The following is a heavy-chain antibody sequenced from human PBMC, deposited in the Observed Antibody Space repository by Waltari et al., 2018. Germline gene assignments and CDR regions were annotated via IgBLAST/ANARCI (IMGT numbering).Heavy chain of an antibody. D-gene: IGHD6-19*01. V-gene: IGHV1-69*05. CDR2: IIPIFGTA. CDR1: GGPFSSYA. Sequence: QVQLVQSGAEVKKPGSSVKVSCKASGGPFSSYAISWVRQAPGQGLEWMGGIIPIFGTANYAQKFQGRVTITTDESTSTAYMELSSLRSEDTAVYYCASPPPGRVPPYHPDYFDYWGQGTLVTVSS. J-gene: IGHJ4*02. CDR3: ASPPPGRVPPYHPDYFDY.